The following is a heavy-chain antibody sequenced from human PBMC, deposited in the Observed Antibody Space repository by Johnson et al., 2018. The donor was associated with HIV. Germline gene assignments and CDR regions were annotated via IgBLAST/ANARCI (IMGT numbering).Heavy chain of an antibody. D-gene: IGHD1-14*01. CDR2: IKSDGST. J-gene: IGHJ3*02. V-gene: IGHV3-74*02. Sequence: VQLVESGGGVVQPGRSLRLSCAASGFTFSVYWMHWVRQAPGKGLVWVSRIKSDGSTTYADSVKGRFTISRDNAKNTVYLQMNSLRAEDTALYYCAKAPGTGGWGASDIWGRWTMVTVSS. CDR3: AKAPGTGGWGASDI. CDR1: GFTFSVYW.